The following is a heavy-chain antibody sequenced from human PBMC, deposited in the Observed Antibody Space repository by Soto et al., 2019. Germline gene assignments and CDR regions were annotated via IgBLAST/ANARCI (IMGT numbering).Heavy chain of an antibody. J-gene: IGHJ4*02. V-gene: IGHV1-8*01. CDR3: ARGRGDIILMVYAKYFDF. CDR1: GYTFTNYD. CDR2: MNPNSGNT. Sequence: QVPLVQSGAEVKKPGASVKVSCKASGYTFTNYDINWVRQATGQGLEWMGWMNPNSGNTGYAQKFQGRVTMTRNTSISTAYMELSSLRSEDTAVYYCARGRGDIILMVYAKYFDFWGQGTLVTVSS. D-gene: IGHD2-8*01.